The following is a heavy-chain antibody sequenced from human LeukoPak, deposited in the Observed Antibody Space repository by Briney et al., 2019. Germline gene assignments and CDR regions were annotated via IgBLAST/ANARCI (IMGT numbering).Heavy chain of an antibody. D-gene: IGHD3/OR15-3a*01. CDR1: GFIVSENY. CDR3: VRDRWPGLGDF. V-gene: IGHV3-66*01. J-gene: IGHJ6*02. Sequence: GGSLRLSCAASGFIVSENYMGWVRQAPGKGLEWVSTVYSGGLTFYADPVKGRFTISRDNSKNTLYLQMSILRAEDTAVYYCVRDRWPGLGDFWGQGTTVTVSS. CDR2: VYSGGLT.